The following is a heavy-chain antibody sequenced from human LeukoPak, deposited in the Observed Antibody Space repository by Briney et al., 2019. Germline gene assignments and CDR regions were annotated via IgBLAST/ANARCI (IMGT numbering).Heavy chain of an antibody. Sequence: SETLSLTCTVSGGSFSGYYRAWIRQPPGKGLEWMGYIQTSGTTTYNPSLQSRVTMSIDTSNNQFSLRLSSATAADTAFYYCARRRGGYGEGEFNFWGQGTLVTVS. V-gene: IGHV4-4*09. D-gene: IGHD4-17*01. CDR2: IQTSGTT. CDR1: GGSFSGYY. CDR3: ARRRGGYGEGEFNF. J-gene: IGHJ4*02.